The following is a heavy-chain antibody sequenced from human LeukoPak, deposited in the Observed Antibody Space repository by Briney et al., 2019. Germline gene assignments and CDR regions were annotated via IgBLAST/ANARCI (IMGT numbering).Heavy chain of an antibody. Sequence: GGSLRLSCTASGFTFGDYAMSWFRQAPGKGLEWLGFIRSKAYGGTTEYAASVKGRFTISRDDSKSIAYLQMNSLKTEDTAVYYCTRGKKDVVVPAAPPYWGQGTLVTVSS. CDR2: IRSKAYGGTT. CDR3: TRGKKDVVVPAAPPY. D-gene: IGHD2-2*01. V-gene: IGHV3-49*03. CDR1: GFTFGDYA. J-gene: IGHJ4*02.